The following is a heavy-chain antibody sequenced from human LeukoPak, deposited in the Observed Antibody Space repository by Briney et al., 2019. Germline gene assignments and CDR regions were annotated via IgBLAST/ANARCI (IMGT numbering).Heavy chain of an antibody. CDR3: ARLYSSRPYYCYYYGMDV. Sequence: ASVKVSCKASGYTFTSYGISWVRQAPGQGLEWMGWISAYNGNTNYAQKLQGRVTMTTDTSTSTAYMELRSLRSDDTAVYYCARLYSSRPYYCYYYGMDVWGQGTTVTVSS. J-gene: IGHJ6*02. V-gene: IGHV1-18*01. D-gene: IGHD6-13*01. CDR1: GYTFTSYG. CDR2: ISAYNGNT.